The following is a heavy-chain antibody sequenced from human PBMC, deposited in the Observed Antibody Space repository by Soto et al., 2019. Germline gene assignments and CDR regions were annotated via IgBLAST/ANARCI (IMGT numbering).Heavy chain of an antibody. CDR3: PEGTAVADQWFDS. CDR1: GFTFSDYG. V-gene: IGHV3-30*18. J-gene: IGHJ5*01. D-gene: IGHD6-19*01. Sequence: QVELVESGGGVVQPGRSLRLSCEASGFTFSDYGMHWVRQAPGKGLEWVAAISHDGSDRYYADSVKSRFTISRDNSKNTLYLQRNILRSEDTAIYYGPEGTAVADQWFDSWGQGTLVTVSS. CDR2: ISHDGSDR.